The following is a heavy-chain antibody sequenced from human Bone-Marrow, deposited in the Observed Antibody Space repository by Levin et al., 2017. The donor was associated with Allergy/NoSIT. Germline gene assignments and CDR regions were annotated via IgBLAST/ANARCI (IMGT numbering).Heavy chain of an antibody. Sequence: SQTLSLPCAVSGDSISSSYWSWIRQPPGKGLEWIGYIYENGNTNYNPSLKSRVSISVDTSKNQFSLKLTSVTAADTAVYYCARWETPMESFEYWGQGTVVTVSA. CDR2: IYENGNT. CDR3: ARWETPMESFEY. J-gene: IGHJ4*02. D-gene: IGHD3-10*01. CDR1: GDSISSSY. V-gene: IGHV4-59*01.